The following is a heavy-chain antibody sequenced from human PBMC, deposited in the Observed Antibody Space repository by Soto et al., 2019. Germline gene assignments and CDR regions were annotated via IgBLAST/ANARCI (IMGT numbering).Heavy chain of an antibody. Sequence: SQTLSLTCAVSGDSISSGYYWGWIRQPPGKGLEWIVNIYYRGNTHYNPSLKSRVTISVDTSKNQFALHLSSVTAAETAVYFCARGGSYPDYYFDSWAPGTLVTVSS. D-gene: IGHD1-26*01. CDR1: GDSISSGYY. CDR3: ARGGSYPDYYFDS. CDR2: IYYRGNT. J-gene: IGHJ4*02. V-gene: IGHV4-38-2*01.